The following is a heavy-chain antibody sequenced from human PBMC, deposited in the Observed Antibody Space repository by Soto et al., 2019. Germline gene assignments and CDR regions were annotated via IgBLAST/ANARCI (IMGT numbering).Heavy chain of an antibody. J-gene: IGHJ4*02. CDR3: ASVSYYDSRGYSRRLPNATFDH. D-gene: IGHD3-22*01. Sequence: GGSLRLSCAASGFIFSGHYMSWIRQAPGKGLEWISYINGRSDTIYYSKSVQGRFTISRDNGKNSLYLQMDSLRADDTAVYYCASVSYYDSRGYSRRLPNATFDHWGPGILVTVS. CDR1: GFIFSGHY. CDR2: INGRSDTI. V-gene: IGHV3-11*01.